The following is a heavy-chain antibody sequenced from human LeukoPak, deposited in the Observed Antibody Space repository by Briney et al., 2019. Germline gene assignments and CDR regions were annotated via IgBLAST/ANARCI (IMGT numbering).Heavy chain of an antibody. Sequence: PSETLSLTCAVYGGSFSGYYWSWVRQAPGKGLDWVSTIGGNGVNIYYADSVKGRFTISRDNSRNTLYLQMNSLRAEDTAIYYCAKIRFRYGDYDDYWGQGTLVTASS. V-gene: IGHV3-23*01. J-gene: IGHJ4*02. CDR2: IGGNGVNI. D-gene: IGHD4-17*01. CDR1: GGSFSGYY. CDR3: AKIRFRYGDYDDY.